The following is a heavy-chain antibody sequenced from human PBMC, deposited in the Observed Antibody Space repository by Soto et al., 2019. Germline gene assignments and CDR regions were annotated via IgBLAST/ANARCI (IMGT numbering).Heavy chain of an antibody. J-gene: IGHJ4*02. CDR3: AKDFKRRKVATILIDY. Sequence: GGSLRLSCAASGFTFSSYGMHWVRQAPGKGLGWVSAISVSGGSTYYADSVKGRFTISRDNSKNTLYLQMNRLRAEDTAVYYCAKDFKRRKVATILIDYWGQGTLVTVSS. D-gene: IGHD5-12*01. CDR2: ISVSGGST. CDR1: GFTFSSYG. V-gene: IGHV3-23*01.